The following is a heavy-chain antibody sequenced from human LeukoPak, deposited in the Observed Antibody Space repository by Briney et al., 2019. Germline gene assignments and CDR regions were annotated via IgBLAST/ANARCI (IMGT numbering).Heavy chain of an antibody. CDR2: IIPIFGTA. J-gene: IGHJ4*02. V-gene: IGHV1-69*13. CDR3: ASVYYYDTRATGTLDY. CDR1: GGTFSSYA. D-gene: IGHD3-22*01. Sequence: WASVKVSCKASGGTFSSYAISWVRQAPGQGLEWMGGIIPIFGTANYAQKFQGRVTITADESTSTAYMELSSLRSEDTAVYYCASVYYYDTRATGTLDYWGQGTLVTVSS.